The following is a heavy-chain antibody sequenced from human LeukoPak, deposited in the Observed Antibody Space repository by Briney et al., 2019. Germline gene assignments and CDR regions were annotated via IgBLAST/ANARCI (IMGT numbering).Heavy chain of an antibody. CDR1: GFTFGSYA. V-gene: IGHV3-23*01. CDR2: MSGSGDST. Sequence: GGSLRLSCAASGFTFGSYAMNWVRQAPGKGLDWVSAMSGSGDSTYYADSVKGRFTISRDNSKNTLYLQMNSLRADDTAVYYCAKSWTASGLLVRLIDYWGQGTLVTVSS. J-gene: IGHJ4*02. CDR3: AKSWTASGLLVRLIDY. D-gene: IGHD5-12*01.